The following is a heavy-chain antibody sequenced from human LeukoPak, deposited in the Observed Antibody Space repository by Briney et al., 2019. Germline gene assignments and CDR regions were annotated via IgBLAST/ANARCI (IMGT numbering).Heavy chain of an antibody. CDR1: GGSISNSSYY. V-gene: IGHV4-39*01. CDR2: IYYSGIT. J-gene: IGHJ4*02. Sequence: SETLSLTCSVSGGSISNSSYYWGWIRQPPGKGLEWVGSIYYSGITYYSPSLKSRVTMSVDTSKNQFSLKLSSVTAADTAVYYCARHRGYCSSTSCHPFDYWGQGTLVTVSS. D-gene: IGHD2-2*01. CDR3: ARHRGYCSSTSCHPFDY.